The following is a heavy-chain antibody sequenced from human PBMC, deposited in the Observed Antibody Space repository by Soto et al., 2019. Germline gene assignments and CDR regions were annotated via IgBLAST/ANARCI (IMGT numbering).Heavy chain of an antibody. Sequence: ASVKVSCKASGGTFSSYAISWVRQAPGQGLEWMGGIIPIFGTANYAQKFQGRVTITADESASTAYMELSSLRSEDTAVYYCAREDSYGWSGESLDVWGQGTTVTVSS. V-gene: IGHV1-69*13. CDR2: IIPIFGTA. CDR1: GGTFSSYA. J-gene: IGHJ6*02. CDR3: AREDSYGWSGESLDV. D-gene: IGHD6-19*01.